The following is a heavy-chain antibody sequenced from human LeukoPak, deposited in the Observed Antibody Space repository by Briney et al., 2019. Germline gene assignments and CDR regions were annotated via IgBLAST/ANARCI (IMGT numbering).Heavy chain of an antibody. CDR3: AGDIVATIPWGGY. Sequence: GGSLRLSCAASGLTFSSYAMHWVRQAPGKGLEWVAVISYDGSNKYYADSVKGRFTISRDNSKNTLYLQMNSLRAEDTAVYYCAGDIVATIPWGGYWGQGTLVTVSS. CDR2: ISYDGSNK. J-gene: IGHJ4*02. D-gene: IGHD5-12*01. V-gene: IGHV3-30-3*01. CDR1: GLTFSSYA.